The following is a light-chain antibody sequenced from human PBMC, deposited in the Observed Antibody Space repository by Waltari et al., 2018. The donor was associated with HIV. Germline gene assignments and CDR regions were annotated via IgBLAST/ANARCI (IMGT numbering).Light chain of an antibody. CDR3: QQRTNLVS. V-gene: IGKV3-11*01. CDR2: ATS. J-gene: IGKJ5*01. CDR1: QSLNNY. Sequence: DIVLTQSPATLSLSPGERATLSCRAGQSLNNYFAWYQQKPGQAPRLLIYATSHRATGIPARFSGSGSGTDFTLTISSLEPEDFAVYYCQQRTNLVSFGQGTRLEIK.